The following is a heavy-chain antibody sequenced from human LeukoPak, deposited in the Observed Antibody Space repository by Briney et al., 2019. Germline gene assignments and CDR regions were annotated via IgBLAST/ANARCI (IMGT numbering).Heavy chain of an antibody. CDR3: ARGGLGVRHTFDY. CDR1: GFNFNNFE. V-gene: IGHV3-48*03. D-gene: IGHD2-8*01. CDR2: ISRSGSTK. J-gene: IGHJ4*02. Sequence: GGSLRLSCAASGFNFNNFEMNWVRQAPGKGLEWVSYISRSGSTKYYADSVKGRLTVSRENAKNSLYLQMNSLRAEDTAVYYCARGGLGVRHTFDYWGQGILVAVPS.